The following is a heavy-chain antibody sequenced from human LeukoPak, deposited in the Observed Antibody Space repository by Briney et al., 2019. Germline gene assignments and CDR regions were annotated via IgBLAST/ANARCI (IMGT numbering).Heavy chain of an antibody. J-gene: IGHJ5*02. Sequence: SETLSLTCTVSGGSISSYYWSWIRQPPGKGLEWIGYIYYSGSTNYNPSLKSLVTISVDTSKNQFSLKLSSVTAADTAVYYCARAVAAAGDWFDPWGQGTLVTVSS. V-gene: IGHV4-59*01. CDR1: GGSISSYY. CDR2: IYYSGST. D-gene: IGHD6-13*01. CDR3: ARAVAAAGDWFDP.